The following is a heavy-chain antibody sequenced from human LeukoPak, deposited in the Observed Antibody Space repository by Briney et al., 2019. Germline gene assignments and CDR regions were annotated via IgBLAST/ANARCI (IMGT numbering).Heavy chain of an antibody. CDR1: GGSVSSSSYY. CDR2: IYYSGST. J-gene: IGHJ4*02. Sequence: SETLSLTCTVSGGSVSSSSYYWGWIRQPPGKGREWIGSIYYSGSTYYHPSLKSRVTISVDTSKNQFTLKLSSVTAADTTVYYCARQRIAVAGNFDYWGQGTLVTVSS. V-gene: IGHV4-39*01. CDR3: ARQRIAVAGNFDY. D-gene: IGHD6-19*01.